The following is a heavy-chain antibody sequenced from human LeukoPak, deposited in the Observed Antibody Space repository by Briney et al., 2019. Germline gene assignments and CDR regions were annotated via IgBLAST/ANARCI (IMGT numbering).Heavy chain of an antibody. V-gene: IGHV4-59*01. Sequence: SETLSLTCTVSGGSISSYYWSWIRQPPGKGLEWIGYIHYSGSTTYNPSLKSRVTISVDTSKNQFSLKLSSVTAADTAVYYCARTTEGYCRGRSCYSYYYYMDVWGKGTTVTVSS. CDR3: ARTTEGYCRGRSCYSYYYYMDV. CDR1: GGSISSYY. J-gene: IGHJ6*03. D-gene: IGHD2-15*01. CDR2: IHYSGST.